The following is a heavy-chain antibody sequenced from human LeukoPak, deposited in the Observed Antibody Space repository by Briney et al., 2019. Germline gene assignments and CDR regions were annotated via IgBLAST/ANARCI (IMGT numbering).Heavy chain of an antibody. V-gene: IGHV4-39*01. CDR1: GGSITSDNSY. Sequence: SETLSLRCTVSGGSITSDNSYWGWIRQPPGKGLEWVGSVSYSGTSYCNPSLKSRVTMSVDTSKNQFSLNLNSVTAADTAVYYCARLGAASSGYWGQGTLVTVSS. CDR3: ARLGAASSGY. J-gene: IGHJ4*02. CDR2: VSYSGTS. D-gene: IGHD2-15*01.